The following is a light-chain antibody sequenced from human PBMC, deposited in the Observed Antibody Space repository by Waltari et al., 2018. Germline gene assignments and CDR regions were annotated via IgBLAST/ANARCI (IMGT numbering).Light chain of an antibody. CDR1: SGDVGSYKL. Sequence: QSGLTQPASVSGSPGQSITISCTGSSGDVGSYKLVPWYQRHPGKAPTLLISEVNDRPPGVSNRFSGSKSGNTASLTISGLQAEDEADYYCCSYAGGSVIFGGGTKLTVL. V-gene: IGLV2-23*02. CDR3: CSYAGGSVI. J-gene: IGLJ2*01. CDR2: EVN.